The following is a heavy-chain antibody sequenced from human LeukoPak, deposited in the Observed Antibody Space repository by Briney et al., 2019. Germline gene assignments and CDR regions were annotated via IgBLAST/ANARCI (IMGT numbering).Heavy chain of an antibody. Sequence: SETLSLTCTVSGGSISSSSYYWGWIRQPPGKGLEWIGIIYYSGSTYYNPSLKSRVTISVDTSKNQFSLKLSSVTAADTAVYYCASSRSGSMWLDAFDIWGQGTMVTVSS. CDR3: ASSRSGSMWLDAFDI. V-gene: IGHV4-39*01. D-gene: IGHD3-10*01. J-gene: IGHJ3*02. CDR2: IYYSGST. CDR1: GGSISSSSYY.